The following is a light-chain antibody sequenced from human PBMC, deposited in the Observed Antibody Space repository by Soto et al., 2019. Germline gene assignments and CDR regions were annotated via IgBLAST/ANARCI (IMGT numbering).Light chain of an antibody. CDR3: QSYDSSLSGYD. CDR1: GSNIGAGYD. V-gene: IGLV1-40*01. Sequence: QSALTQPPSVSGAPGQRVTISCTGSGSNIGAGYDVHWYHQVPGTAPNLLIYGNSNRPSRVPDRFSGPKTGTSAPLAIPALLAEDEADYYCQSYDSSLSGYDFGTGTKVTVL. J-gene: IGLJ1*01. CDR2: GNS.